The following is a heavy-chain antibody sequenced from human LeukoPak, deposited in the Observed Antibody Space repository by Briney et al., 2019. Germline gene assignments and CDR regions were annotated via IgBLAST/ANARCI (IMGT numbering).Heavy chain of an antibody. CDR2: IYTSGST. J-gene: IGHJ6*02. CDR3: ARNKLPSSGWYGTYYYGMDV. D-gene: IGHD6-19*01. V-gene: IGHV4-4*07. CDR1: GGSISSYY. Sequence: SETLCLTCTVSGGSISSYYWSWIRQPAGKGLEWIGRIYTSGSTNYNPSLKSRVTMSVDTSKNQFSLKLSSVTAADTAVYYCARNKLPSSGWYGTYYYGMDVWGQGTTVTVSS.